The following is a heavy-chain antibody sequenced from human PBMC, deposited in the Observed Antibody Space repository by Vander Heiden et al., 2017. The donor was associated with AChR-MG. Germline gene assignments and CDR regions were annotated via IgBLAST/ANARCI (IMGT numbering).Heavy chain of an antibody. J-gene: IGHJ3*02. CDR2: IYSGGST. V-gene: IGHV3-53*02. Sequence: EVQLVETGGGLIQPGGSLRPSWSASGFTDSRNYMSWVSQGPGKGMEWVSVIYSGGSTYYADSVKGRFTISRDNSKNTLYLQMNSLRAEDTAVYYCARDSEGSSHHDAFDIWGQGTMVTVSS. CDR3: ARDSEGSSHHDAFDI. CDR1: GFTDSRNY. D-gene: IGHD6-6*01.